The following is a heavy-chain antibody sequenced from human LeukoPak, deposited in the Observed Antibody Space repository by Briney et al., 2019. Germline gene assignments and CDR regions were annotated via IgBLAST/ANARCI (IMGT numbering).Heavy chain of an antibody. V-gene: IGHV1-46*01. CDR3: ARGMGAFDI. CDR2: ISPSGGST. Sequence: GASVKVSCKASGGTFSSYAISWVRQAPGQGPEWMGVISPSGGSTTYAQKFQGRVTLTRDMSTSTDYLELSSLRSDDTAVYYCARGMGAFDIWGQGTMVTVSS. J-gene: IGHJ3*02. CDR1: GGTFSSYA.